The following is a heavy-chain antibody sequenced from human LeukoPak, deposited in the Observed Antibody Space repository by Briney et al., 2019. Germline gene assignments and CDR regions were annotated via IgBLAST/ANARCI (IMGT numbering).Heavy chain of an antibody. J-gene: IGHJ4*02. CDR1: GFTVSSNY. D-gene: IGHD4-17*01. CDR2: TYSGGST. CDR3: ASSGKDYGDYKDPYYFDY. Sequence: PGGSLRLSCAASGFTVSSNYMSWVRQAPGKGLEWVSVTYSGGSTYYADSVKGRFTISRHNSKNTLYLQMNSLRAEDTAVYYCASSGKDYGDYKDPYYFDYWGQGTLVTVSS. V-gene: IGHV3-53*04.